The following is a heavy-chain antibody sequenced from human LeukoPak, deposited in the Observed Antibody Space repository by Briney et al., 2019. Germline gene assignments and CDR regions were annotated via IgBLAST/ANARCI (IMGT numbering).Heavy chain of an antibody. CDR3: ARARNDYDFWSGIDY. D-gene: IGHD3-3*01. J-gene: IGHJ4*02. CDR1: GYTFTGYY. CDR2: INPNSGGT. V-gene: IGHV1-2*02. Sequence: GASVKVSCKASGYTFTGYYMHWVRQAPGQGLEWMGWINPNSGGTNYAQKFQGRVTMTRDTSISTAYMELSRLRSDDTAVYYCARARNDYDFWSGIDYWGQGTLVTVSS.